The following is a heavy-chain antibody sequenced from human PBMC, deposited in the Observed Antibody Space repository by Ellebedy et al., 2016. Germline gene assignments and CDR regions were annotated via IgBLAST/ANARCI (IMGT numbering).Heavy chain of an antibody. Sequence: SETLSLXCTVSGGSISSSSYYWGWIRQPPGKGLEWIGSIYYSGSTYYNPSLKSRVTISVDTSKNQFSLKLSSVTAADTAVYYCARDGPWEWDSPELLGMDVWGQGTTVTVSS. CDR3: ARDGPWEWDSPELLGMDV. J-gene: IGHJ6*02. CDR1: GGSISSSSYY. V-gene: IGHV4-39*07. D-gene: IGHD1-26*01. CDR2: IYYSGST.